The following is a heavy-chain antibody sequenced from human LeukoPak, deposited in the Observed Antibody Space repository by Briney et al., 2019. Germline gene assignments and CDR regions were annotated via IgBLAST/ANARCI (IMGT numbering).Heavy chain of an antibody. CDR2: ISGSSSYI. CDR3: ARDKVGADGNFDY. J-gene: IGHJ4*02. Sequence: PGGSLRLSCAASGFTFSSYSMNWVRQAPGMGLEWVSSISGSSSYIYYADSVKGRFTISRDNAKNSLYLQMNSLRAEDTAVYYCARDKVGADGNFDYWGQGTLVTVSS. CDR1: GFTFSSYS. D-gene: IGHD1-26*01. V-gene: IGHV3-21*01.